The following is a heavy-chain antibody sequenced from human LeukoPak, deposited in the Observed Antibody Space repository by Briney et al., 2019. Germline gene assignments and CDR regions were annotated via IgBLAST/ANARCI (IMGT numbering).Heavy chain of an antibody. CDR3: ASRSGTYSSGWYWDEDDAFDI. D-gene: IGHD6-19*01. Sequence: SETSPLICAVSGGSFSGYYWSWFGQPPAKGLEGIGELNNSESTNYKPSLKSRVTISVDTSKNHFSLKLSSVTAADTAVYYCASRSGTYSSGWYWDEDDAFDIWGQGTMVTVSS. V-gene: IGHV4-34*01. CDR2: LNNSEST. CDR1: GGSFSGYY. J-gene: IGHJ3*02.